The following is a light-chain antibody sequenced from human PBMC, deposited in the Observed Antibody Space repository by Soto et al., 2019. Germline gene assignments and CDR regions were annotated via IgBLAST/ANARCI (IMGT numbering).Light chain of an antibody. CDR2: EVS. Sequence: DIVMPQTPLSLSVTPGQPASTSCKSSRRLLLSEEKTNFYRYLQKPGQPPHLLIYEVSNRFSGVPDRFSGSGSGTDFTLKISRVEAEDVGVYYCMQSIQLPPEITFGQGTRLEIK. V-gene: IGKV2D-29*01. J-gene: IGKJ5*01. CDR1: RRLLLSEEKTN. CDR3: MQSIQLPPEIT.